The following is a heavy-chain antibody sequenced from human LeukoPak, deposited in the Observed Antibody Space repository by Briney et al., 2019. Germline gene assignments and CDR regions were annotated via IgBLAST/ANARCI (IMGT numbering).Heavy chain of an antibody. V-gene: IGHV4-39*07. CDR1: GGSISRSTYY. J-gene: IGHJ4*02. CDR3: ARGYLGYSYGYGTFDY. D-gene: IGHD5-18*01. CDR2: IYYSGST. Sequence: SETLSLTCTVSGGSISRSTYYWGWIRQPPGKGLEWIGSIYYSGSTYYNPSLKSRVTISVDTSKNQFSLKLSSVTAADTAVYYCARGYLGYSYGYGTFDYWGQGTLVTVSS.